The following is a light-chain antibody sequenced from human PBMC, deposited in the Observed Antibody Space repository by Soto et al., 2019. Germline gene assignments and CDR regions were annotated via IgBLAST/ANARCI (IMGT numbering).Light chain of an antibody. V-gene: IGLV2-14*01. CDR1: DNDIGRYDY. CDR2: EVN. J-gene: IGLJ3*02. CDR3: SSYTSTFTWV. Sequence: QSALTQPASVSGSPGQSITISCTGTDNDIGRYDYVSWYQQHPGKAPKLLIYEVNNRPSGVSNRFSGSKSANTASLTISGLQSEDESDYYCSSYTSTFTWVFGGGTQLTVL.